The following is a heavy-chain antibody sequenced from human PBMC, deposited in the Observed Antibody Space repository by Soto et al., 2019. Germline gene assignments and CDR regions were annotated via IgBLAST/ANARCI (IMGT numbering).Heavy chain of an antibody. Sequence: SQTLSLTCAISGDSVSSNSAAWNWIRQSPSRGLEWLGRTYYRSKWYNDYAVSVKSRITINPDTSKNQFSLQLNSVTPEDTAVYYCARAYSSSFGGIYYYYGMDVWGQGTTVTVS. CDR1: GDSVSSNSAA. CDR3: ARAYSSSFGGIYYYYGMDV. V-gene: IGHV6-1*01. J-gene: IGHJ6*02. D-gene: IGHD6-6*01. CDR2: TYYRSKWYN.